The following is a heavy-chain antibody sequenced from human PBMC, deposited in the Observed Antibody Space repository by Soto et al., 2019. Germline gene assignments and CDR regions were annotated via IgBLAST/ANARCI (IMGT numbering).Heavy chain of an antibody. CDR2: IKGDGSDK. CDR3: VRDSGNDLLTGYQHFDY. J-gene: IGHJ4*02. CDR1: GFTFGNFW. D-gene: IGHD3-9*01. V-gene: IGHV3-7*03. Sequence: SGGSLRLSCAASGFTFGNFWMTWVRQAPGKGLEWVAMIKGDGSDKYYVDSVRGRFTISRDNTKNSLYLQMNSLRAEDTALYYCVRDSGNDLLTGYQHFDYWSQGTQVTVS.